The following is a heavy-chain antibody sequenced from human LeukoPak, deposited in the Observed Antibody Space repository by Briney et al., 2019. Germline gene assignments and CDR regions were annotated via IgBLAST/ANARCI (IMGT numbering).Heavy chain of an antibody. V-gene: IGHV4-38-2*01. J-gene: IGHJ5*02. CDR2: IYHSGST. CDR3: ARAPDDSTIFGVTPYNWFDP. CDR1: GYSISSGYY. D-gene: IGHD3-3*01. Sequence: SETLSLTCAVSGYSISSGYYWGWIRQPPGKGLEWIGSIYHSGSTSYNPSLKSRVTISVDTSKNQFSLKLSSVTATDTAVYYCARAPDDSTIFGVTPYNWFDPWGQGTLVTVSS.